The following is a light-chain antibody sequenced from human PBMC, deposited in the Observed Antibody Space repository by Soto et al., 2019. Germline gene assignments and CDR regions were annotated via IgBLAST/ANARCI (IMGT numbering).Light chain of an antibody. V-gene: IGLV1-44*01. J-gene: IGLJ3*02. CDR1: SSNIGINT. CDR3: AAWDDSLNGWV. CDR2: SNN. Sequence: QSVLTQPPSASGTPGQRVTISCSGSSSNIGINTVNWYQQLPGTAPKLLIYSNNQRPSGVPDRFSGSKSGTSASLAISGLQSEDEADYDCAAWDDSLNGWVFGGGTQLTVL.